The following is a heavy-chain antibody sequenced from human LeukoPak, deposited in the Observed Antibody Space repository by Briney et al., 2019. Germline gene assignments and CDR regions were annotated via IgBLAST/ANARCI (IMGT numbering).Heavy chain of an antibody. CDR3: ARHFESSWGPLD. CDR2: IYPGDSKT. J-gene: IGHJ4*02. D-gene: IGHD3-16*01. V-gene: IGHV5-51*01. Sequence: GESLKISCKGSGYTFSSYWIGWVRQMPGKGLEWMGIIYPGDSKTRYRPSFQGQVTISADKSTSTAYLQWRSLKASDTAMYYCARHFESSWGPLDWGQGTLVTVSS. CDR1: GYTFSSYW.